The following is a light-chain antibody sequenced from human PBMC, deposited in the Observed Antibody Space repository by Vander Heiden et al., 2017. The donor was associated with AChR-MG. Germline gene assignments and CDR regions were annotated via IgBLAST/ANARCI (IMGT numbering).Light chain of an antibody. J-gene: IGLJ1*01. Sequence: QSVLTQPPSASGPPGLWVTISCSGSSSNIGSNTVNWYQQHPGTAPKLLIYSNNQRPSGVPDRFSGSKSGTSASLAISGLQSEDEADYYCAAWDDSLNGYVFGTGTKVTVL. CDR2: SNN. V-gene: IGLV1-44*01. CDR1: SSNIGSNT. CDR3: AAWDDSLNGYV.